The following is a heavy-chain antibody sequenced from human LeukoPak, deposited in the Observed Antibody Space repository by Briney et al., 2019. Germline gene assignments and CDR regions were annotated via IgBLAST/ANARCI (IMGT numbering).Heavy chain of an antibody. CDR3: ARGGYSSTPDY. V-gene: IGHV1-8*03. CDR2: MNTNSRNT. D-gene: IGHD6-13*01. J-gene: IGHJ4*02. Sequence: GASVTLSCRASGYTFTSYDIKWVRQAPGQGLEWIGWMNTNSRNTGYAQTFQGRVTITRNTSISTAYMELSSLRSEDTAVYYCARGGYSSTPDYWGQGTLVTVSS. CDR1: GYTFTSYD.